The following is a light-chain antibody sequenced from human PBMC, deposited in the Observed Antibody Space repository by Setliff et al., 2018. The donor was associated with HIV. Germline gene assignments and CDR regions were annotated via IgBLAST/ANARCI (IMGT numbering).Light chain of an antibody. Sequence: QSVLTQPASVSGSPGQSITISCTGTWSDLGGYNYVSWYQQHPGKAPKLMIYEVSNRPSGVSNRFSGSKSGNTASLTISGLQAEDEADYFCSSYTSSSTRVFGTGTKGTVL. CDR1: WSDLGGYNY. CDR2: EVS. CDR3: SSYTSSSTRV. J-gene: IGLJ1*01. V-gene: IGLV2-14*01.